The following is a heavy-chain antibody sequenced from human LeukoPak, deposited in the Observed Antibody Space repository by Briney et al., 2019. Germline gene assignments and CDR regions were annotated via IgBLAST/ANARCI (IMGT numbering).Heavy chain of an antibody. D-gene: IGHD5-18*01. CDR1: GFSFSDYA. V-gene: IGHV3-21*01. J-gene: IGHJ4*02. CDR3: AREDTAMVLYYFDY. CDR2: ISTSSAYI. Sequence: GGSLRVSCAASGFSFSDYAMDWVRQAPGKGLEWVSAISTSSAYIYYADSVKGRFTSSRDNAKISLYLQMNSLRAEDTAVYYCAREDTAMVLYYFDYWGQGTLVTVSS.